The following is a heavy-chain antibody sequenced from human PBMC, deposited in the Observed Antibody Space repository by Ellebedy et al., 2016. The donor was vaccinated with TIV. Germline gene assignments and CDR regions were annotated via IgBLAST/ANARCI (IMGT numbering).Heavy chain of an antibody. CDR2: IWHDGSNK. CDR3: AKTLRQSGYSGYDQPHYYYYYYGMDV. CDR1: GFSFDIYS. D-gene: IGHD5-12*01. V-gene: IGHV3-33*06. Sequence: PGGSLRLSCEASGFSFDIYSMHLVRQAPGKGLEWMAIIWHDGSNKYYADSVKGRFTISRDNSNNTLYLQMNSLRAEDTAVYYCAKTLRQSGYSGYDQPHYYYYYYGMDVWGQGTTVTVSS. J-gene: IGHJ6*02.